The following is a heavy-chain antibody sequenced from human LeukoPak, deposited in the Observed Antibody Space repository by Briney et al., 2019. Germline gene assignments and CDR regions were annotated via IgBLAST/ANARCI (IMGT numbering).Heavy chain of an antibody. CDR1: GGPLSCYY. D-gene: IGHD3-10*01. CDR3: ARRRVTMVRGVYYGMDV. Sequence: PSETLSLTYAVYGGPLSCYYWSWIRQPPGRGLEWIGEMNHSGSTNYNPSPTRRVTISVDTSKNQFPLKLSSVTAADTAVYYCARRRVTMVRGVYYGMDVWGQGTTVTVSS. CDR2: MNHSGST. V-gene: IGHV4-34*01. J-gene: IGHJ6*02.